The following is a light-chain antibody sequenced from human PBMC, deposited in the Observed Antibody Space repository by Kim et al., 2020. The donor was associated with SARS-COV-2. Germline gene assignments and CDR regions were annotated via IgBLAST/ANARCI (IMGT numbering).Light chain of an antibody. CDR3: QQYASSPWT. CDR2: GAS. J-gene: IGKJ1*01. CDR1: QSVTSNY. Sequence: SPGERATLSCRASQSVTSNYLAWYQRKPGQAPRLLMYGASTRAIGIADRFSGSGSGTDFTLTISRLEPEDFAVYYCQQYASSPWTFGQGTKVDIK. V-gene: IGKV3-20*01.